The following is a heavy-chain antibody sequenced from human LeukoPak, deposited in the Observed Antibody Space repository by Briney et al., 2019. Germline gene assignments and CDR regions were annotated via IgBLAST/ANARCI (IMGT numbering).Heavy chain of an antibody. V-gene: IGHV1-69*13. D-gene: IGHD2-21*02. J-gene: IGHJ4*02. CDR3: ATCGGDCYSSTQFDY. CDR1: GGTFISYA. Sequence: SVKVSCKASGGTFISYAISWVRQAPGQGLEWMGGIIPIFGTANYAQKFQGRVTITADESTSTAYTELSSLRSEDTAVYYCATCGGDCYSSTQFDYWGQGTLVTVSS. CDR2: IIPIFGTA.